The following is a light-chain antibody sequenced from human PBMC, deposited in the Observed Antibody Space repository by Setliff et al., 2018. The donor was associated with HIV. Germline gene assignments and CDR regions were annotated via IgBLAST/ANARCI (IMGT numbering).Light chain of an antibody. Sequence: QSVLTQPASVSGSPGQSITISCTGTSGDVGFYNFVSWYQLHPGKAPKLIIYEVSNRPSGVSNRFSGSKSGNTASLTISGLQPEDGADYYCSSYTNSVTVVLGTGTKVTVL. J-gene: IGLJ1*01. CDR2: EVS. V-gene: IGLV2-14*01. CDR1: SGDVGFYNF. CDR3: SSYTNSVTVV.